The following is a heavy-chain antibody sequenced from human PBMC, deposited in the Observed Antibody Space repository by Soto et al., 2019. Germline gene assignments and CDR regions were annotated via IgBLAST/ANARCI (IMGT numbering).Heavy chain of an antibody. Sequence: QLQLQASGPGLVKPSETLSLTCTVSGGSITSSYYWGWIRQPPGKGLEWIGSIDYSGSTYYNPTLKTRVTISVDTSKNQFSLKLRSVTAADTAVYYCATIPATTILTDYWGQGTLFTVSS. V-gene: IGHV4-39*01. CDR1: GGSITSSYY. J-gene: IGHJ4*02. D-gene: IGHD2-2*02. CDR3: ATIPATTILTDY. CDR2: IDYSGST.